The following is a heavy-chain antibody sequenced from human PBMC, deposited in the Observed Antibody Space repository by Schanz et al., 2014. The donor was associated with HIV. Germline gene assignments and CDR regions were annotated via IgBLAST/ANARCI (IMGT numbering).Heavy chain of an antibody. D-gene: IGHD3-22*01. Sequence: VQLVESGGGFVQPGGSLRLSCATSGFPFAAYAMTWVRQAPGKGLEWVSAIDGVGDNTYYADSVKGRFTISRDNSKNTLYLQMKSLRPEDTAVYYCAKDRNHYDSRYRGKGNYYYYYGMDVWGQGTTVTVS. V-gene: IGHV3-23*04. CDR1: GFPFAAYA. J-gene: IGHJ6*02. CDR3: AKDRNHYDSRYRGKGNYYYYYGMDV. CDR2: IDGVGDNT.